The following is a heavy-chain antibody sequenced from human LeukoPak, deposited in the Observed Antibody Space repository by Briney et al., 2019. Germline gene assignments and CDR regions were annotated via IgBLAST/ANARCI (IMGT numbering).Heavy chain of an antibody. D-gene: IGHD5-18*01. Sequence: GGSLRLSCAASGFTFSSYAMHWVRQAPGKGLEWVAVISYDGSNKYYADSVKGRFTISRDNSKNTLYLQMNSLRAEDTAVYYCARADTAMAANYYYYMDVWGKGTTVTVSS. CDR1: GFTFSSYA. J-gene: IGHJ6*03. CDR2: ISYDGSNK. CDR3: ARADTAMAANYYYYMDV. V-gene: IGHV3-30*04.